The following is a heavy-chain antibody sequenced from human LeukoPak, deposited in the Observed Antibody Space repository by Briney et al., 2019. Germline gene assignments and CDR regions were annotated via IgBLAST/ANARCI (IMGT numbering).Heavy chain of an antibody. CDR2: ISYDGSNK. V-gene: IGHV3-30*04. CDR1: GFTFSSYA. CDR3: ARDGMEVLLWFGELSLGDYYYGMDV. Sequence: PGGSLRLSCAASGFTFSSYAMHWVRQAPGKGLEWVAVISYDGSNKYYADSVKGRFTISRDNSKNTLYLQMNSLRAEDTAVYYCARDGMEVLLWFGELSLGDYYYGMDVWGQGTTVTVSS. D-gene: IGHD3-10*01. J-gene: IGHJ6*02.